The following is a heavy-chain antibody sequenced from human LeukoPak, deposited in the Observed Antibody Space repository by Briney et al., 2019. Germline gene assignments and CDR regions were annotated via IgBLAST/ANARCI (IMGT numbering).Heavy chain of an antibody. CDR3: ARGSSVVVVAANYGMDV. CDR2: MNPNSGNT. Sequence: ASVKVSCKASGYTFTSYDINWVRQATGQGLEWMGWMNPNSGNTGYAQKFQGRVTMTRNTSISTAYMELSSQRSEDTAVYYCARGSSVVVVAANYGMDVWGQGTTVTVSS. CDR1: GYTFTSYD. J-gene: IGHJ6*02. V-gene: IGHV1-8*01. D-gene: IGHD2-15*01.